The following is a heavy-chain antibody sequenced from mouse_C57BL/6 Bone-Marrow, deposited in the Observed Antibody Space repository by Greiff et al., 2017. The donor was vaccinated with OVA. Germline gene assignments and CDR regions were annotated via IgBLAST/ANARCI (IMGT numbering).Heavy chain of an antibody. Sequence: VQLQQSGAELVRPGASVKLSCTASGFNIKDDYMHWVKQRPEQGLEWIGWLAPENGDTEYASKFQGKATITADTSSNTAYLQLSSLTSEDTAVYYCTYYYGSMDYWGQGTSVTVSS. D-gene: IGHD1-1*01. J-gene: IGHJ4*01. CDR1: GFNIKDDY. CDR2: LAPENGDT. V-gene: IGHV14-4*01. CDR3: TYYYGSMDY.